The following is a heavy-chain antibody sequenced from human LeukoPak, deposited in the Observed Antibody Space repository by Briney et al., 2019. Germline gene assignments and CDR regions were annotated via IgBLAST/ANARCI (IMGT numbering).Heavy chain of an antibody. V-gene: IGHV1-69*13. J-gene: IGHJ6*03. CDR2: IIPIFGTA. CDR3: ASMTTVNWGGYYYMDV. Sequence: SVKVSCKASGGTFSSYAISWVRQAPGQGLEWMGGIIPIFGTANYAQKFQGRVTITADESTSTAYMELSSLRSEDTAVYYCASMTTVNWGGYYYMDVWGKGTTVTISS. D-gene: IGHD4-17*01. CDR1: GGTFSSYA.